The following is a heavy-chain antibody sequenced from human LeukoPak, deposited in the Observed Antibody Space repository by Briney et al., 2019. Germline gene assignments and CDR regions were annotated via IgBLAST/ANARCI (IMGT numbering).Heavy chain of an antibody. Sequence: PGGSLRLSCLTSGFTLSINAMSWVRKAPGKGLEWISGISGSGASTYSADSVKGRFTISRDDSRNTLYLQMNSLRGDDTAVYYCAKDVGKWESLHFFDYWGQGTLVTVSS. V-gene: IGHV3-23*01. D-gene: IGHD1-26*01. CDR3: AKDVGKWESLHFFDY. CDR1: GFTLSINA. J-gene: IGHJ4*02. CDR2: ISGSGAST.